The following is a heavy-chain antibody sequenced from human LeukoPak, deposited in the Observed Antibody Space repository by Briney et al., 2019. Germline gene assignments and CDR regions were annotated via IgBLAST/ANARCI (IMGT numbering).Heavy chain of an antibody. V-gene: IGHV4-4*07. CDR1: GGSISSYY. D-gene: IGHD6-13*01. CDR3: ARGYSSSWEGYYFDY. Sequence: SETLSLTCTVSGGSISSYYWSWIRQPAGKGLEWIGRIYTSGSTNYNPSLKSRVTMSVDTSKNQFSLKLSSVTAADTAVYYCARGYSSSWEGYYFDYWGQGTLVTVSS. CDR2: IYTSGST. J-gene: IGHJ4*02.